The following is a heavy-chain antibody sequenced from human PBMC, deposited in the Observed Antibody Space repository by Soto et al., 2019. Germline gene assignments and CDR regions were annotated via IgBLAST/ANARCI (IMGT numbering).Heavy chain of an antibody. CDR2: IYHSGST. D-gene: IGHD6-13*01. CDR1: GGSISSGGYS. Sequence: PSETLSLTCAVSGGSISSGGYSWSWIRQPPGKGLEWIGYIYHSGSTYYNPSLKSRVTISVDRSKNQFSLKLSSVTAADTAVYYCAREIAAAGTGLDPWGQGTLVTVSS. J-gene: IGHJ5*02. CDR3: AREIAAAGTGLDP. V-gene: IGHV4-30-2*01.